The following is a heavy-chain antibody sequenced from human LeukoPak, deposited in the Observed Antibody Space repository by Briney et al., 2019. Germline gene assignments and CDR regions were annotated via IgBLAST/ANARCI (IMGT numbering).Heavy chain of an antibody. Sequence: GGSLRLSCAASGFTFNSYAMYWVRQAPGKGLEWISGIFGSGGSPHYADSVKGRFTISRDNSQEIVYLQLDSLRVEDTAPYYCAKTTVGYSSGRYPGWPVDYWGQGALVTVSS. V-gene: IGHV3-23*01. J-gene: IGHJ4*02. CDR1: GFTFNSYA. CDR3: AKTTVGYSSGRYPGWPVDY. D-gene: IGHD2-15*01. CDR2: IFGSGGSP.